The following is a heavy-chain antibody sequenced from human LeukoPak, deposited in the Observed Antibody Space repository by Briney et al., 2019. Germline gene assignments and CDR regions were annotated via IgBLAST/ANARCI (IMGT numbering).Heavy chain of an antibody. CDR1: GFTFSSYA. J-gene: IGHJ6*03. D-gene: IGHD3-10*01. CDR2: ISGSSSYI. Sequence: PGGSLRLSCAASGFTFSSYAMSWVRQAPGKGLEWVSSISGSSSYIYYADSVKGRFTISRDNAKNSLYLQMNSLRAEDTAVYYCARGRYGAGSYYYYFYYMDVWGKGTTVTISS. CDR3: ARGRYGAGSYYYYFYYMDV. V-gene: IGHV3-21*01.